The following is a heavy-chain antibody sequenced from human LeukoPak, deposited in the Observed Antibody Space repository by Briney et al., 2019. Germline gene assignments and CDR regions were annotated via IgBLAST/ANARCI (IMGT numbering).Heavy chain of an antibody. Sequence: GGSLRLSCAASGFTFNTFSMNWVRQAPGKGLEWVSSISSTSNYIYYADSVKGRFTISRDNSKNTLYLQMNSLISEDTAVYYCAKDEQWQYISNYFDDWGQGTLVTVSS. CDR3: AKDEQWQYISNYFDD. V-gene: IGHV3-21*01. CDR2: ISSTSNYI. D-gene: IGHD6-19*01. CDR1: GFTFNTFS. J-gene: IGHJ4*02.